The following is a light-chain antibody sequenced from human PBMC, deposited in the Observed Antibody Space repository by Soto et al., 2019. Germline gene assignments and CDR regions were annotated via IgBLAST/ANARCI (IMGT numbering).Light chain of an antibody. CDR3: QQYNNWPPYT. CDR2: GAS. Sequence: EIVMTQSPATLSVSPGERATHSCRASQSVSSNLAWYQQKPGQAPRLLIYGASTRATGIPARFSGSGSGTEFTLTISSLQSADFAVYYCQQYNNWPPYTFGQGTKLDIK. CDR1: QSVSSN. J-gene: IGKJ2*01. V-gene: IGKV3-15*01.